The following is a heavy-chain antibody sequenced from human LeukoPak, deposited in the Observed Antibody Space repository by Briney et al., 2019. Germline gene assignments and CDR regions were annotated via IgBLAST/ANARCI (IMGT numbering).Heavy chain of an antibody. J-gene: IGHJ4*02. CDR1: GFTFSNYW. CDR3: ARVGPLVVPVGGFDY. Sequence: GGSLRLSCSASGFTFSNYWMSWVRQAPGKGLEWVANIKQDESEKYYVDSVKGRFTISRDNAKNSLYLQMNSLRAEDTAVYYCARVGPLVVPVGGFDYWGQGTLVTVSS. D-gene: IGHD2-2*01. CDR2: IKQDESEK. V-gene: IGHV3-7*01.